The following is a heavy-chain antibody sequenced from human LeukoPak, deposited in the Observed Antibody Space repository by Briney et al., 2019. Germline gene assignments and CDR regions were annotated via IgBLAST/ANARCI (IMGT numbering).Heavy chain of an antibody. J-gene: IGHJ6*02. Sequence: ASVKVSCKASGYTFTSYYMRWVRQAPGQGLEWMGIINPSGGSTSYAQKFQGRVTMTRDTSTSTVYMELSSLRSEDTAVYYCARDYRVLWFGELLDNYYYYGMDVWGQGTTVTVSS. CDR3: ARDYRVLWFGELLDNYYYYGMDV. V-gene: IGHV1-46*01. CDR2: INPSGGST. D-gene: IGHD3-10*01. CDR1: GYTFTSYY.